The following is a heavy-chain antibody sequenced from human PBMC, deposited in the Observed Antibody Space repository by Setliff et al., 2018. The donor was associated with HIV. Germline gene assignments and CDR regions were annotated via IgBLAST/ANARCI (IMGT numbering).Heavy chain of an antibody. V-gene: IGHV4-39*01. CDR2: MIYGGDT. J-gene: IGHJ5*02. CDR1: GGSITRRTNNY. CDR3: ARPYSGRGGGAWFDP. D-gene: IGHD4-4*01. Sequence: KASETLSLTCTVSGGSITRRTNNYRGWIRQPPGKGLEWIGSMIYGGDTFYNPSLKSRVTISVDTSKSQVSLRLISVTAAATSVYYCARPYSGRGGGAWFDPWGQGILVTVSS.